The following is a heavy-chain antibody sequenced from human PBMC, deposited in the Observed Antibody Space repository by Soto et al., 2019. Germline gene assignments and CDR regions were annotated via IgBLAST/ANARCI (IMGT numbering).Heavy chain of an antibody. Sequence: PGESLKISCKGSGYSFTSYWIGWVRQMPGKGLEWMGIIYPGDSDTRYSPSFQGQVTISADKSISTAYLQWSSLKASGTAMYYCARQGGMGDTAMVTGFVYYYYGMDVWGQGTTVTVSS. D-gene: IGHD5-18*01. J-gene: IGHJ6*02. CDR2: IYPGDSDT. CDR1: GYSFTSYW. CDR3: ARQGGMGDTAMVTGFVYYYYGMDV. V-gene: IGHV5-51*01.